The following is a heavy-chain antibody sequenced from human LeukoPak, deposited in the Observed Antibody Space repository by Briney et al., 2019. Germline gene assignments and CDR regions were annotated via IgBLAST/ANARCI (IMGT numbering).Heavy chain of an antibody. J-gene: IGHJ4*02. Sequence: SETLSLTCTVSGGSISSGSDYWGWIRQPPGKGLEWIGSIYYTGHTYYNPSLQSRVTISVDTSKNQFSLKLSSVTAADAAVYYCARRGDSYGYVDSWGQGTLVTVSS. V-gene: IGHV4-39*01. CDR3: ARRGDSYGYVDS. CDR1: GGSISSGSDY. D-gene: IGHD5-18*01. CDR2: IYYTGHT.